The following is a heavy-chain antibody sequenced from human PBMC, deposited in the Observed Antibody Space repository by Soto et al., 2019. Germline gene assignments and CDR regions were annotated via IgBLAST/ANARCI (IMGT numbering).Heavy chain of an antibody. D-gene: IGHD3-16*01. CDR2: MMHNSGGA. CDR3: ARDPHEGVYDY. J-gene: IGHJ4*02. CDR1: GYTFTGYY. V-gene: IGHV1-2*02. Sequence: QVQLVQSGAEVKKPGASVKVSCKASGYTFTGYYLHWIRQAPGQGLEWMGWMMHNSGGANYAQKFQGRVSMTRDTSISTFYMELSRLRSDDTAVYYCARDPHEGVYDYWGQGTLVTVSS.